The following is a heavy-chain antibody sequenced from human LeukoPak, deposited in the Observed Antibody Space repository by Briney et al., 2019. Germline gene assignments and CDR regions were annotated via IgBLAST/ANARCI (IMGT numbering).Heavy chain of an antibody. CDR3: ARGTGSSWFDP. Sequence: ASVKVSCVASGYTFTAYYMHWVRQAPGQGLEWMGWININSGGTKSTQELQGRVTMTRDTSISTAYMELSGLTSDDTAVYYCARGTGSSWFDPWGQGTLVTVSS. D-gene: IGHD2-8*02. CDR2: ININSGGT. J-gene: IGHJ5*02. CDR1: GYTFTAYY. V-gene: IGHV1-2*02.